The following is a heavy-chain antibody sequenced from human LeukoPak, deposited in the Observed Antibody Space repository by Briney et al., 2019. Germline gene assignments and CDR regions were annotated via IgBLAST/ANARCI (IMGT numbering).Heavy chain of an antibody. CDR2: ISAYNGNT. V-gene: IGHV1-18*01. D-gene: IGHD3-22*01. CDR3: ARQTYYYDSSGYHYVGKTDIPFDY. CDR1: GYTFTSYG. J-gene: IGHJ4*02. Sequence: GASVKVSCKASGYTFTSYGISWVRQAPGQGLEWMGWISAYNGNTNYAQKLQGRVTMTTDTSTSTAYMELRSLRSDDTAVYYCARQTYYYDSSGYHYVGKTDIPFDYWGQGTLVTVSS.